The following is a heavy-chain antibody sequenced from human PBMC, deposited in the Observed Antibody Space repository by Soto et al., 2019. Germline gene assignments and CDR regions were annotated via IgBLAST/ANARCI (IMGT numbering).Heavy chain of an antibody. Sequence: GGSLRLSCAASGFTFSSYAMHWVRQAPGKGLEYVSAISSNGGSTYYANSVKGRFTISRDNSKNTLYLQMGSLRAEDMAVYYCARAGIGWVPAATYYYYYMDVWGKGTTVTVSS. D-gene: IGHD2-2*01. CDR3: ARAGIGWVPAATYYYYYMDV. CDR1: GFTFSSYA. V-gene: IGHV3-64*01. CDR2: ISSNGGST. J-gene: IGHJ6*03.